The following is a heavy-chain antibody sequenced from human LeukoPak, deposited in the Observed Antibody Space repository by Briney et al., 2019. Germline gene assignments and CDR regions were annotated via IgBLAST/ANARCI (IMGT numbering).Heavy chain of an antibody. CDR3: ARLRWQLVGPYFDY. J-gene: IGHJ4*02. CDR2: IYSSGNT. CDR1: GDSISTYY. D-gene: IGHD1-26*01. Sequence: SGTLSLTCSFSGDSISTYYWSWIRQSPGKGLEWIGHIYSSGNTDYNSSLKSRVTISVDTSKSQFSLRLSSVTATDTAVYYCARLRWQLVGPYFDYWGQGILVTVSS. V-gene: IGHV4-59*01.